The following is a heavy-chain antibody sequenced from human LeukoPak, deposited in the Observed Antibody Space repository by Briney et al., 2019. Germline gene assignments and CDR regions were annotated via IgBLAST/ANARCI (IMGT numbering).Heavy chain of an antibody. V-gene: IGHV2-70*01. CDR1: GCSRSPSGMC. J-gene: IGHJ4*02. D-gene: IGHD3-9*01. Sequence: SGPALVKPTQTLTLTCTFSGCSRSPSGMCVSWMRQPPGKALEWHALIDWDDDKYYSTSLKTMLTNSKDTSKNQVVLTMNNMDPVDTATYYCARIPDTIFIYFDYWGQGTLVTVSS. CDR2: IDWDDDK. CDR3: ARIPDTIFIYFDY.